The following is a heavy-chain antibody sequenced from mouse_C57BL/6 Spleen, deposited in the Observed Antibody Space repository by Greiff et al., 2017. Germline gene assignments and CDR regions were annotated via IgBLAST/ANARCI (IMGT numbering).Heavy chain of an antibody. Sequence: QVQLQQPGAELVRPGSSVKLSCKASGYTFTSYWMAWVKQRPGQGLEWIGNLYPSDSETNYNQTFQDKATLTVDKSSRTAYMQLSSLSFEDSAFYFCARPSTSVVGYDSRDYWGQGTSVTVAS. D-gene: IGHD1-1*01. CDR3: ARPSTSVVGYDSRDY. V-gene: IGHV1-61*01. J-gene: IGHJ4*01. CDR2: LYPSDSET. CDR1: GYTFTSYW.